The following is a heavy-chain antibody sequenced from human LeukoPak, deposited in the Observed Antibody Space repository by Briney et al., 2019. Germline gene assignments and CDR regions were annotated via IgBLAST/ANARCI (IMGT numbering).Heavy chain of an antibody. CDR2: ISSSSSYI. CDR1: GFTFSSYS. V-gene: IGHV3-21*01. CDR3: TREIRSVLRTTTVVN. J-gene: IGHJ4*02. Sequence: GGSLRLSCAASGFTFSSYSMNWVRQAPGKGLGWVSSISSSSSYIYYADSVKGRFTISRDNAKNPLYLQMNSLRAEDTAVYYCTREIRSVLRTTTVVNWGQGTLVTVSS. D-gene: IGHD4-23*01.